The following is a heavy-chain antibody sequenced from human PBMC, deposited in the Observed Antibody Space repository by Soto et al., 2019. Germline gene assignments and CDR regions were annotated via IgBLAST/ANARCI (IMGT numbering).Heavy chain of an antibody. Sequence: EVQLVESGGGLVQPGGSLRLSCAASGFTFSSYWMSWVRQAPGKGLEWVANIKQDGSEKYYVDSVKGRFTISRDNAKNSLYLQMNSLRAEDTAVYYCARDGRYYYGSSGFDYWGQGTLVTVSS. D-gene: IGHD3-22*01. V-gene: IGHV3-7*05. CDR1: GFTFSSYW. J-gene: IGHJ4*02. CDR3: ARDGRYYYGSSGFDY. CDR2: IKQDGSEK.